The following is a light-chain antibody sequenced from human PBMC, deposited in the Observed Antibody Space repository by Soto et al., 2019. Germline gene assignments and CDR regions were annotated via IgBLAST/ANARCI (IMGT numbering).Light chain of an antibody. CDR1: QGIGTS. V-gene: IGKV3-20*01. J-gene: IGKJ1*01. CDR3: QQYVTSSPRT. CDR2: GIS. Sequence: TQSPSSVSASIGDRVTITCRASQGIGTSLAWYQQKPGQAPRLLMYGISRRATGIPDRFSGSGSGTDFTLTITRLEHEDFAVYYCQQYVTSSPRTFGQGTKVEIK.